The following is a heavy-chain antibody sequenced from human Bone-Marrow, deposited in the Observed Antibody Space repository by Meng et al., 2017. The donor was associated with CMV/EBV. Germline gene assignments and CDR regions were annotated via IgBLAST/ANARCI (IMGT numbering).Heavy chain of an antibody. D-gene: IGHD6-19*01. V-gene: IGHV4-61*01. Sequence: SETLSLTCTVSGGSVTSNSYYWSWIRQTPARGLEWIGFISDTGDTNYNPSLKSRVSFSLNTSKNQFFLWLRSVTAADTAVYYCARGSSGWYKVFDYWGQGTRVTVSS. CDR3: ARGSSGWYKVFDY. CDR1: GGSVTSNSYY. J-gene: IGHJ4*02. CDR2: ISDTGDT.